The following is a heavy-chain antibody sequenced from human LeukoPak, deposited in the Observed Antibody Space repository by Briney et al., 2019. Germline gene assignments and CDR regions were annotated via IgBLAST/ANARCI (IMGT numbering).Heavy chain of an antibody. CDR1: GGSFSGYY. J-gene: IGHJ4*02. V-gene: IGHV4-34*01. Sequence: PSETLSLTCAVYGGSFSGYYWSWIRQPPGKGLEWIGEINHSGSTNYNPSLKSRVTISVDTSKNQFSLKLSSVTAADTAVYYCARDSYYYGSGSYKAPWYFDYWGQGTLVTVSS. CDR3: ARDSYYYGSGSYKAPWYFDY. D-gene: IGHD3-10*01. CDR2: INHSGST.